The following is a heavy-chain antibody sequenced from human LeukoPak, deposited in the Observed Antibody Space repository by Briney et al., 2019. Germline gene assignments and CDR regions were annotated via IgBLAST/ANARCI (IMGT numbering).Heavy chain of an antibody. J-gene: IGHJ5*02. V-gene: IGHV3-23*01. Sequence: GGSLRLSCAASGFTFNNYAMTWVRQAPGKGLEWVSTISGSGGSTYYADSVKGRFTISRDTSKNTLYLQMNSLRAEDTAVYYCAKTGAVPPLNWFDPLGQGTLVTVSS. D-gene: IGHD6-19*01. CDR1: GFTFNNYA. CDR2: ISGSGGST. CDR3: AKTGAVPPLNWFDP.